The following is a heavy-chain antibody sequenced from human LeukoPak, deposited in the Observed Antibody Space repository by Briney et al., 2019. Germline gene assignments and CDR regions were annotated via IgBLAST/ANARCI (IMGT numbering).Heavy chain of an antibody. V-gene: IGHV1-69*02. Sequence: ASVKVSCKASGGTFSSYTISWVRQAPGQGLEWMGRIIPILGIANYAQKFQGRVTITADKSTSTAYMELSSLRSEDTAVYYCARGESTVVPAAADWFDPWGQGTLVTVSS. J-gene: IGHJ5*02. CDR2: IIPILGIA. D-gene: IGHD2-2*01. CDR3: ARGESTVVPAAADWFDP. CDR1: GGTFSSYT.